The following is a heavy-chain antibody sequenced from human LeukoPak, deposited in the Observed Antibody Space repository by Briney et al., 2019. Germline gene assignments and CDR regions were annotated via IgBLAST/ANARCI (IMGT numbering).Heavy chain of an antibody. D-gene: IGHD3-10*02. CDR3: ARCSGSYYSRARSDYYYYGMDV. V-gene: IGHV4-30-2*01. Sequence: SETLSLTCAVSGGSISSGGYSWSWIRQPPGKGLEWIGYIYHSGSTYYNPSLKSRVTISVDRSKNQFSLKLSSVTAADTAVYYCARCSGSYYSRARSDYYYYGMDVWGQGTTVTVSS. J-gene: IGHJ6*02. CDR2: IYHSGST. CDR1: GGSISSGGYS.